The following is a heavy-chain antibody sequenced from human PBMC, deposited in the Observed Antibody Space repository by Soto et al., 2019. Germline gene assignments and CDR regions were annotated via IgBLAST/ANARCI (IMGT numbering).Heavy chain of an antibody. CDR3: AKAADYYGSGSYPAHY. D-gene: IGHD3-10*01. J-gene: IGHJ4*02. CDR2: ISGSGGST. Sequence: GGSLRLSCAASGFTFSSYAMSWVRQAPGKGLEWVSAISGSGGSTYYADSVKGRFTISRDNSKNTLYLQMNSLRAEDTAVYYCAKAADYYGSGSYPAHYWGQGTLVTVSS. V-gene: IGHV3-23*01. CDR1: GFTFSSYA.